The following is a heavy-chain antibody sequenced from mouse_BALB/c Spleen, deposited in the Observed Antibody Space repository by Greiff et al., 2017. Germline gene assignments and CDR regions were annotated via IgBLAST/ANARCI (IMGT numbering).Heavy chain of an antibody. CDR1: GFNIKDTY. V-gene: IGHV14-3*02. CDR2: IDPANGNT. D-gene: IGHD1-1*01. Sequence: EVQLQQSGAELVKPGASVKLSCTASGFNIKDTYMHWVKQRPEQGLEWIGRIDPANGNTKYDPKFQGKATITEDTSSNTAYLQLSSLTSEDTAVYYCAKEYYGGAWFAYWGQGTLVTVSA. CDR3: AKEYYGGAWFAY. J-gene: IGHJ3*01.